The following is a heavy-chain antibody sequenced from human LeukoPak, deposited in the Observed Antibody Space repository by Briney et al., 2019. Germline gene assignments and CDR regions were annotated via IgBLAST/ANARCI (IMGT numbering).Heavy chain of an antibody. D-gene: IGHD4-11*01. J-gene: IGHJ4*02. Sequence: ASVKVSCKASGYTFTSYGINWVRQAPGQGLEWMGWISTYSGTTNYAQKLQGRVTMTTDTSTTTAFMELRSLRSDDTAVYYCARNEDYSNALYYWGQGPLVTVSS. CDR3: ARNEDYSNALYY. CDR1: GYTFTSYG. CDR2: ISTYSGTT. V-gene: IGHV1-18*01.